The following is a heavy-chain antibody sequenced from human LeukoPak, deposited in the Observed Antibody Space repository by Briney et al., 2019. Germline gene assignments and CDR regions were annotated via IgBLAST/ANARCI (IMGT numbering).Heavy chain of an antibody. CDR2: ISGSGGST. Sequence: GGSLRLSCAVSGITLSNYGMSWVRQAPGKGLEWVAGISGSGGSTNYADSVKGRFTISRDNPTNTLFLQMNSLRAEDTAVYYCAREGALDYGDYVGYWGQGTLVTVSS. J-gene: IGHJ4*02. D-gene: IGHD4-17*01. V-gene: IGHV3-23*01. CDR3: AREGALDYGDYVGY. CDR1: GITLSNYG.